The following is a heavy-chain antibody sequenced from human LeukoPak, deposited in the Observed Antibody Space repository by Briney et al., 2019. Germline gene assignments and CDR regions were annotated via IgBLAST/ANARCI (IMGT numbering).Heavy chain of an antibody. D-gene: IGHD3-10*01. V-gene: IGHV4-61*01. Sequence: PSETLSLTCTVSGGSVSSGSYYWSWIRQPPGKGLEWIGYIYYSGSTNYNPSLKSRVTISVDTSKNQFSLKLSSVTAADTAVYYCARVSYYGSGSYFLDYWGQGTPVTVSS. CDR2: IYYSGST. J-gene: IGHJ4*02. CDR3: ARVSYYGSGSYFLDY. CDR1: GGSVSSGSYY.